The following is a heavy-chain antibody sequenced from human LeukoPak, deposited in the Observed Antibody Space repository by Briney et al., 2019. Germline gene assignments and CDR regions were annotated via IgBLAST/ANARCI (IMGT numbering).Heavy chain of an antibody. CDR2: ISGSGGST. CDR1: GLTFSSYG. V-gene: IGHV3-23*01. J-gene: IGHJ5*02. D-gene: IGHD6-19*01. Sequence: TGGSLRLSCAASGLTFSSYGMSWVRQAPGKGLEWVSAISGSGGSTYYADSVKGRFTISRDNSKNTLYLQMNSLRAEDTAVYYCAKDRVAVAGSGGFDPWGQGTLVTVSS. CDR3: AKDRVAVAGSGGFDP.